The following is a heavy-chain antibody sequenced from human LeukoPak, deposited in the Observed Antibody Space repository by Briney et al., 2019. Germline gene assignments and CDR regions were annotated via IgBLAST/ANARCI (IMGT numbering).Heavy chain of an antibody. D-gene: IGHD1-26*01. J-gene: IGHJ6*02. CDR1: GFTFSSYS. CDR3: ARDLVGVYGMDV. V-gene: IGHV3-23*01. CDR2: ISGSGGST. Sequence: PGGSLRLSCAASGFTFSSYSMNWVRQAPGKGLEWVSAISGSGGSTYYADSVKGRFTISRDNSKNTLYLQMNSLRAEDTAVYYCARDLVGVYGMDVWGQGTTVTVSS.